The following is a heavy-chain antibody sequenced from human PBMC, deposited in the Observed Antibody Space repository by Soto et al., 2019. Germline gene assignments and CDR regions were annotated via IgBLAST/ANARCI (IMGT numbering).Heavy chain of an antibody. D-gene: IGHD3-22*01. CDR2: ISSSGDYI. V-gene: IGHV3-21*01. Sequence: EVQLVESGGGLVKPGGSLRLSCAASGFTFSAYSMNWVRQAPGKGLHWVSSISSSGDYIYYADSVKGRFTISRDNAKNSLYLQMNSLRAEDTAVYYCARDTKGEGYYYDSSVDWAVYYSGMDVWRQGTTGNVSS. CDR1: GFTFSAYS. CDR3: ARDTKGEGYYYDSSVDWAVYYSGMDV. J-gene: IGHJ6*02.